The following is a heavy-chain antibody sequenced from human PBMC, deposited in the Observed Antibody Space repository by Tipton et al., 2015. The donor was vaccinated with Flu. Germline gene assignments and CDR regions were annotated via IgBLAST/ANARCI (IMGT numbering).Heavy chain of an antibody. CDR1: GASISSGGYH. CDR3: ARQALVMDLATFKWFDP. J-gene: IGHJ5*02. V-gene: IGHV4-39*01. D-gene: IGHD5-12*01. CDR2: MYVGGRT. Sequence: TLSLTCTVSGASISSGGYHWAWIRQPPGKGLEWIGTMYVGGRTYYDPSLRSRVTISGDTSKNQFSLRLDSVTDADTAVYYCARQALVMDLATFKWFDPWGQGTLVTVTS.